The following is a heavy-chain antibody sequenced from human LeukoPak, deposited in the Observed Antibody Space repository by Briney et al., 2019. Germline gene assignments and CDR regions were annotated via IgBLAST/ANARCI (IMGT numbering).Heavy chain of an antibody. J-gene: IGHJ6*03. D-gene: IGHD3-22*01. CDR3: ARELTNYYDSSGYLFNYYYYMDV. CDR1: GFTFSSYG. CDR2: IRYDGSNK. Sequence: GGSLRLSCAASGFTFSSYGMHWVRQAPGKGLEWVAFIRYDGSNKYYADSVKGRFTISRDNSKNTLYLQMNSLRAEDTAVYYCARELTNYYDSSGYLFNYYYYMDVWGKGTTVTVSS. V-gene: IGHV3-30*02.